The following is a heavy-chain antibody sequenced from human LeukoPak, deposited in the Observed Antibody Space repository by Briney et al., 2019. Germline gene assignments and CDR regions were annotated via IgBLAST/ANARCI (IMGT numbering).Heavy chain of an antibody. CDR2: IYYSGSA. CDR3: ARVDLYSSTWRASNWFDP. CDR1: GGSISSGDYY. Sequence: SETLSLTCTVSGGSISSGDYYWSWIRQPPGKGLEWIGYIYYSGSAYCNPSLKSRVTISVDTSKNQFSLKLSSVTAADTAVYYCARVDLYSSTWRASNWFDPWGQGTLVTVSS. J-gene: IGHJ5*02. D-gene: IGHD6-13*01. V-gene: IGHV4-30-4*01.